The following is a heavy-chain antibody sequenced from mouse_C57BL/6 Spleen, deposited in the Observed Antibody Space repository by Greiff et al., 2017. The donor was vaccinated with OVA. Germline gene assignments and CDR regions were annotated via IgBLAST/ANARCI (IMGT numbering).Heavy chain of an antibody. D-gene: IGHD6-1*01. CDR3: TPLPFAY. J-gene: IGHJ3*01. CDR2: IDPENGDT. V-gene: IGHV14-4*01. CDR1: GFNIKDDY. Sequence: VQLKESGAELVRPGASVKLSCTASGFNIKDDYMHWVKQRPEQGLEWIGWIDPENGDTEYASKFQGKATITADTSSNTAYLQLSSLTSEDTAVYYCTPLPFAYWGQGTLVTVSA.